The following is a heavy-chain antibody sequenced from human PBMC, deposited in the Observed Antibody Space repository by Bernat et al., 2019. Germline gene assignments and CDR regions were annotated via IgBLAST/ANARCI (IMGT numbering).Heavy chain of an antibody. Sequence: QVQLQESGPGLVKPSQTLSLTCTVSGGSISSGGYYWSWIRQHPGKGLEWIGYIYYSGSTYYNPSLKSRVTISVDTSKNQFSLKLSSVTAADTAVYYCARGGYDILTGYSWFDPWGQGTLVTVSS. D-gene: IGHD3-9*01. CDR3: ARGGYDILTGYSWFDP. CDR2: IYYSGST. CDR1: GGSISSGGYY. V-gene: IGHV4-31*03. J-gene: IGHJ5*02.